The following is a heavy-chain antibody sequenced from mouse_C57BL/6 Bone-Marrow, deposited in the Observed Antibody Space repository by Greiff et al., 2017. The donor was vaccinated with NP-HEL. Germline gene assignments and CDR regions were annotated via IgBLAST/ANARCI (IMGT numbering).Heavy chain of an antibody. V-gene: IGHV5-6*01. Sequence: EVHLVESGGDLVKPGGSLKLSCAASGFTFRSYGMSWVRQTPDKRLEWVATISSGGSYTYYPDSVKGRFTISRDNAKNTLYLQMSSLKSEDTAMYYCASPYDYDVAWFAYWGQGTLVTVSA. D-gene: IGHD2-4*01. J-gene: IGHJ3*01. CDR2: ISSGGSYT. CDR3: ASPYDYDVAWFAY. CDR1: GFTFRSYG.